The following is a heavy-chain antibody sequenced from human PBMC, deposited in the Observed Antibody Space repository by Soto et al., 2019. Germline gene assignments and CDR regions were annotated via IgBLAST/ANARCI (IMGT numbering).Heavy chain of an antibody. CDR3: AHRYSLTLFGTSGYILDH. CDR1: GFSLTTTVEG. CDR2: IYWNDDR. J-gene: IGHJ4*02. V-gene: IGHV2-5*01. Sequence: GPTLVIPTHTLTLTCAFSGFSLTTTVEGVAWIRQSPGKCLEWLALIYWNDDRRYSPSLKSRLTVTRDTSKDQVVLTLTNMDHVDSGTYFSAHRYSLTLFGTSGYILDHWGQGTPVTVYS. D-gene: IGHD3-22*01.